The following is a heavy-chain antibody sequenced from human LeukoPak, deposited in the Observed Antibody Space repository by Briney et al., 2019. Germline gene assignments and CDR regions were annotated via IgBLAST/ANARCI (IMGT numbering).Heavy chain of an antibody. V-gene: IGHV4-59*01. CDR3: ARRGAAGLFDY. CDR1: GGSISSYY. CDR2: IYYSGST. Sequence: KPSETLSLTCTVSGGSISSYYWSWIRQPPGKGLEWIGYIYYSGSTNYNPSLKSRVTISVDTSKNQFSLKLSSVTAADTAVYYCARRGAAGLFDYWGQGTLVTVSS. J-gene: IGHJ4*02. D-gene: IGHD6-13*01.